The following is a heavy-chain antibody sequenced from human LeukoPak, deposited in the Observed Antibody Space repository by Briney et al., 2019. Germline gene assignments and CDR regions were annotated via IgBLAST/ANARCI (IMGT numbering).Heavy chain of an antibody. D-gene: IGHD2-2*01. CDR1: GDTFSSYA. J-gene: IGHJ5*02. Sequence: SVKVSCKASGDTFSSYAISWVRQAPGQGLEWMGGIIPIFGTANYAQKFQGRVTITADESTSTAYMELSSLRSEDTAVYYWARTALSSTVRSRKYNWFDPWGQGTLVTVSS. CDR3: ARTALSSTVRSRKYNWFDP. CDR2: IIPIFGTA. V-gene: IGHV1-69*13.